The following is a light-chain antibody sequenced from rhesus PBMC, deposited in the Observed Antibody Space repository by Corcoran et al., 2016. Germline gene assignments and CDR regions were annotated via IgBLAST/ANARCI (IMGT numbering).Light chain of an antibody. J-gene: IGKJ4*01. V-gene: IGKV1S15*01. Sequence: DIQMTQSPSSLSASVGDTVTITCRASQGISKNLAWYQQKPGKVPKLLIYFASNLQIGVPARLSGNGSGTDFTLTISNLQPEDFATYYCQHGYGTPLTFGGGTKVEVK. CDR1: QGISKN. CDR2: FAS. CDR3: QHGYGTPLT.